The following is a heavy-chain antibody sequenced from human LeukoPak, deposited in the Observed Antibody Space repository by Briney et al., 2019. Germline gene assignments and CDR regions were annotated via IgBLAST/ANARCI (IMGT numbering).Heavy chain of an antibody. J-gene: IGHJ5*02. CDR3: ARSFYEDRSGYENWFDP. D-gene: IGHD3-22*01. Sequence: GESLKISCKGFRYSFISYLIGWVRQTPGKGLEWMGMIFPGDSDTRYSPAFEGQVTISADRSTSTAFLQWSSLKASDTAIYYCARSFYEDRSGYENWFDPWGQGTLVTVSS. V-gene: IGHV5-51*01. CDR2: IFPGDSDT. CDR1: RYSFISYL.